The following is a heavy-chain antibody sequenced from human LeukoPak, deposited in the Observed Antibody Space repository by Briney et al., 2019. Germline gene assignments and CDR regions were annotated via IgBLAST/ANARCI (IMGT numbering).Heavy chain of an antibody. Sequence: PGGPLRLSCAASGLTLGINYMSWVRQAPGKGLEWVSFMYADGSTDYADSVKGRFTISRDNSKNTLYLQMNSLRAEDTAVYYCASGSSGWPFDYWGQGTLVTVSS. CDR3: ASGSSGWPFDY. CDR1: GLTLGINY. D-gene: IGHD6-19*01. J-gene: IGHJ4*02. V-gene: IGHV3-53*05. CDR2: MYADGST.